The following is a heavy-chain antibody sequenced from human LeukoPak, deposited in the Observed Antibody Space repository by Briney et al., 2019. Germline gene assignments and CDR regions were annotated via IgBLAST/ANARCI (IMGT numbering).Heavy chain of an antibody. V-gene: IGHV4-4*07. CDR2: IYTSGST. Sequence: SETLSLTCTVSGGSISSYYWSWIRQPAGKGLEWIGRIYTSGSTNYNPSLKSRVTMSVDTSKNQFSLKLSSVTAADTAVYYCAKFVDSYYGSGSKFEYWGQGALVTVSS. CDR1: GGSISSYY. D-gene: IGHD3-10*01. J-gene: IGHJ4*02. CDR3: AKFVDSYYGSGSKFEY.